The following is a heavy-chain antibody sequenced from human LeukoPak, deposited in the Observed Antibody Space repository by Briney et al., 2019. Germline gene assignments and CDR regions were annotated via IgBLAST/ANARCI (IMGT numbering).Heavy chain of an antibody. Sequence: PGGSRRRSCAASGFAFSSSWMAWVRQAPGKGLEWVANMNPDGSTKNYVDSVRGRFTISRDNAKNLLYLQMNSLRGDDTAVYYCARHSGYSAFDYWSQGTLVTVSS. CDR3: ARHSGYSAFDY. CDR2: MNPDGSTK. CDR1: GFAFSSSW. J-gene: IGHJ4*02. D-gene: IGHD5-12*01. V-gene: IGHV3-7*05.